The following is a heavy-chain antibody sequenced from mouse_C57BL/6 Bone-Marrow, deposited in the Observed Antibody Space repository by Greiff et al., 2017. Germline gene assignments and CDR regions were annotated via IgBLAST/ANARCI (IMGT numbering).Heavy chain of an antibody. V-gene: IGHV14-4*01. Sequence: EVQLQQSGAELVRPGASVKLSCTASGFNIKDDYMHWVKQRPEQGLEWIGWIDPENGDTEYASKFQGKGTITADTSSNTAYLQLSSLTSEDTAVYYCTTGNGYFWYFDVWGTGTTVTVSS. J-gene: IGHJ1*03. CDR2: IDPENGDT. CDR3: TTGNGYFWYFDV. CDR1: GFNIKDDY. D-gene: IGHD2-3*01.